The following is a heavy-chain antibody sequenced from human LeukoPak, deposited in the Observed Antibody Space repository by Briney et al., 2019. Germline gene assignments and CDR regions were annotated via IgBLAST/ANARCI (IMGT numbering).Heavy chain of an antibody. Sequence: PSETLSLTCTVSGNSISSYYWSWIRQPAGKGLEWIGRIYTSGSTNYNPSLKSRVTMSVDTSKNQFSLNLSSVTAADTAFCYCARETTGLARYFDYWGQGTLVTVSS. J-gene: IGHJ4*02. D-gene: IGHD4-11*01. CDR2: IYTSGST. CDR1: GNSISSYY. CDR3: ARETTGLARYFDY. V-gene: IGHV4-4*07.